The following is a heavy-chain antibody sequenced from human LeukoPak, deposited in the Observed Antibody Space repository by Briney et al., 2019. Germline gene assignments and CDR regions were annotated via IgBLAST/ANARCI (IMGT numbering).Heavy chain of an antibody. CDR3: ARGYCSGGSCSISDY. V-gene: IGHV3-33*01. CDR2: IWYDGSNK. Sequence: GGSLRLSCAASGFTFSSYGMHWVRQAPGKGLEWVAVIWYDGSNKYYVDSVKGRFTISRDNSKNTLYLQMNSLIAEDTAVYYCARGYCSGGSCSISDYWGQGTLVTVSS. J-gene: IGHJ4*02. D-gene: IGHD2-15*01. CDR1: GFTFSSYG.